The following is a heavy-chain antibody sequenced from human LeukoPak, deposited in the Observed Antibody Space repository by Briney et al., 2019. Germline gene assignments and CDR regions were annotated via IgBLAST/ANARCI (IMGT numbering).Heavy chain of an antibody. Sequence: GGSLRLSCAASGFTFSSYGMHWVRQAPGKGLEWVAVISYDGSNKYYADSVKGRFTISRDNSKNTLYLQMNSLRAEDTAVYYCAKNGGYCSGGSCYSGNWFDPWGQGTLVTVSS. CDR1: GFTFSSYG. J-gene: IGHJ5*02. CDR3: AKNGGYCSGGSCYSGNWFDP. D-gene: IGHD2-15*01. V-gene: IGHV3-30*18. CDR2: ISYDGSNK.